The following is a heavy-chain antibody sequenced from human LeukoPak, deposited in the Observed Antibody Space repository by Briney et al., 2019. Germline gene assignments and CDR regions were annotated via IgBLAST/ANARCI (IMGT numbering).Heavy chain of an antibody. CDR1: GFTLSNYW. D-gene: IGHD3-10*01. Sequence: GGSLRLSCAASGFTLSNYWMSWVRQAPGEGLECVAHIRQDGSEKYYVDSVKGRFAVSRDNTENSLFLQMNSLRSEDTAVYYCATEAPGPHDAFDIWGQGTMVTVSS. V-gene: IGHV3-7*03. CDR2: IRQDGSEK. CDR3: ATEAPGPHDAFDI. J-gene: IGHJ3*02.